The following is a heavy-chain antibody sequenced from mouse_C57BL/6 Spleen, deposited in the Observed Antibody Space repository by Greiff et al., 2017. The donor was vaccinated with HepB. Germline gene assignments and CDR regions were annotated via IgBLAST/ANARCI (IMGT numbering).Heavy chain of an antibody. V-gene: IGHV7-3*01. Sequence: EVKLVESGGGLVQPGGSLSLSCAASGFTFTDYYMSWVRQPPGKALEWLGFIRNKANGYTTEYSASVKGRFTISRDNSQSILYLQMNALRAEDSATYDCASLDYGYDWYFDVWGTGTTVTVSS. J-gene: IGHJ1*03. CDR1: GFTFTDYY. CDR3: ASLDYGYDWYFDV. D-gene: IGHD2-2*01. CDR2: IRNKANGYTT.